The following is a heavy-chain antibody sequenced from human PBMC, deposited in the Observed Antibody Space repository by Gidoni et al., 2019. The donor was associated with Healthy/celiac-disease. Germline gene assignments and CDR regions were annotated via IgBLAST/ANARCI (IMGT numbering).Heavy chain of an antibody. CDR3: ARQGGYDSSAYSDY. J-gene: IGHJ4*02. Sequence: EVQLVQSGAEVKKPGESLRISCKGSGSSFTSYGISWVRQMPGKGLEWIGRIDPSDSYTNYSPAFQGHVTISADKSISTAYLQWSSLKASDTAMYYCARQGGYDSSAYSDYWGQGTLVTVSS. CDR2: IDPSDSYT. CDR1: GSSFTSYG. D-gene: IGHD3-22*01. V-gene: IGHV5-10-1*03.